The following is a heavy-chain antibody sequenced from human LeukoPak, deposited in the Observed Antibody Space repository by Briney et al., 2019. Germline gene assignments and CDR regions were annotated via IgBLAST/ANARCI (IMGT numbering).Heavy chain of an antibody. Sequence: SETLSLTCAVYGGSFSCYYWSWIRQPPGKGVEWIGEINHSGSTNYNPSLKSRVTISVDTSKNQFSLKLSSVTAADTAVYYCARPTTVTTHYFQHWGQGTLVTVSS. J-gene: IGHJ1*01. V-gene: IGHV4-34*01. CDR1: GGSFSCYY. CDR3: ARPTTVTTHYFQH. CDR2: INHSGST. D-gene: IGHD4-17*01.